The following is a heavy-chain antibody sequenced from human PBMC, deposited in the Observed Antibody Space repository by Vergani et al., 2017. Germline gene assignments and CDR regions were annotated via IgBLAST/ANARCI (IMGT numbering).Heavy chain of an antibody. CDR1: GFTFDDYA. V-gene: IGHV3-9*03. CDR3: AKDGSRYYYYYMDV. Sequence: VQLVESGGGLVQPGRSLRLSCAASGFTFDDYAMHWVRQAPGKGLEWVSGISWNSGSIGYADSVKGRFTISRDNAKNSLYLQMNSPRAEDMALYYCAKDGSRYYYYYMDVWGKGTTVTVSS. CDR2: ISWNSGSI. J-gene: IGHJ6*03.